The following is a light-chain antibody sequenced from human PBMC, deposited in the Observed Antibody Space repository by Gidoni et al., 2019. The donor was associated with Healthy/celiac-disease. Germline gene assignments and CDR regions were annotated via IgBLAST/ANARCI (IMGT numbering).Light chain of an antibody. CDR3: QQRSNWPPYT. CDR2: DAS. CDR1: QSVSSY. J-gene: IGKJ2*01. Sequence: DILLPPSPATLSLSPGERATLSCRASQSVSSYLAWYQQKPGQAPRLLIDDASNRATGIPARFSGSGSGTYFTLTISSLEPEDFAVYYWQQRSNWPPYTFGQGTKLEIK. V-gene: IGKV3-11*01.